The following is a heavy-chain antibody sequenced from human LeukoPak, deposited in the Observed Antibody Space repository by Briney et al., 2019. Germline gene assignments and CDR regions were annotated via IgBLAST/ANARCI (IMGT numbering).Heavy chain of an antibody. D-gene: IGHD6-19*01. Sequence: SETLSLTCTVSGGSISSYYWSWIRQPPGKGLEWIGYIYTSGSTNYNPSLKSRVTISVDTSKNQFSLKLSSVTAADTAVYYCARHLRPTGHLLKSGGWSLDAFDIWGQGTMVTVSS. CDR2: IYTSGST. CDR1: GGSISSYY. J-gene: IGHJ3*02. V-gene: IGHV4-4*09. CDR3: ARHLRPTGHLLKSGGWSLDAFDI.